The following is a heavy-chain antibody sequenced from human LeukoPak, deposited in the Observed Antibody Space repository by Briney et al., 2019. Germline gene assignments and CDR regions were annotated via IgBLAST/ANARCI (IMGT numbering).Heavy chain of an antibody. CDR2: LSARGDST. CDR1: GFTLSSYG. Sequence: GGSLRLSCAASGFTLSSYGMSWVRQAPAKGLEWVSTLSARGDSTYYVDSVKGRFTISRDNSKNTLYLQMDSLRAEDTAVYFCAKRDCSDNNCYFVNWGQGTLVSVSS. D-gene: IGHD1-20*01. J-gene: IGHJ4*02. V-gene: IGHV3-23*01. CDR3: AKRDCSDNNCYFVN.